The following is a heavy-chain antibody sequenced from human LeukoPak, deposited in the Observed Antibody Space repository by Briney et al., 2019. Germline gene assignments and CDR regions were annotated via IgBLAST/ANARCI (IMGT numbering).Heavy chain of an antibody. D-gene: IGHD4-17*01. J-gene: IGHJ4*02. V-gene: IGHV3-23*01. CDR1: GFTFSSYA. CDR3: AKDLYGDYDNDY. Sequence: GGSLRLSCAASGFTFSSYAMSWVRQAPGKGLEWASGISGSGSITYYADSVKGRFTISRDNSKNTLYLQMNSLRAEDTAVYYCAKDLYGDYDNDYWGQGTLVTVSS. CDR2: ISGSGSIT.